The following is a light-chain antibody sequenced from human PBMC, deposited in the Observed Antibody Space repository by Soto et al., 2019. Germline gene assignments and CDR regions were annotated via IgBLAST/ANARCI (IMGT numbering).Light chain of an antibody. Sequence: DIQMTQSPSSLSASVGDRVTITCQASQDISNYLNWYQQKPGKAPKLLIYDASNLETGVPSRFSGSGSGTDFTITISSLQPEDIAKYYCQQYDNLPPLTFGGGTKMEIK. CDR2: DAS. V-gene: IGKV1-33*01. J-gene: IGKJ4*01. CDR1: QDISNY. CDR3: QQYDNLPPLT.